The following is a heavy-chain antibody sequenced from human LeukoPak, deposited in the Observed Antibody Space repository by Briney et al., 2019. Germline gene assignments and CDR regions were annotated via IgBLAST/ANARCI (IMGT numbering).Heavy chain of an antibody. Sequence: GGSLRLSCAASGFTVSSNYMSWVRQAPGKGLEWVSVIYSGGSTYYADSVKGRFTISRDNSKNTLYLQMNSLRAEDTAVYYCARFPGYSSGHGFDYWGQGTLVTVSS. CDR2: IYSGGST. CDR3: ARFPGYSSGHGFDY. J-gene: IGHJ4*02. D-gene: IGHD6-19*01. V-gene: IGHV3-53*01. CDR1: GFTVSSNY.